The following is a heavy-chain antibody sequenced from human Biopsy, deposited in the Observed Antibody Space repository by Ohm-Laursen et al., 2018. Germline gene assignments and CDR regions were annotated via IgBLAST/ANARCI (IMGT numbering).Heavy chain of an antibody. CDR2: IYTSGST. V-gene: IGHV4-4*07. CDR3: ARAAFGPFDS. J-gene: IGHJ4*02. CDR1: GGSISSYY. D-gene: IGHD3-16*01. Sequence: TLSLTCTVSGGSISSYYWNWIRQPDGKGLEWIGLIYTSGSTNFNPSLKSRVTMSIDTSKNQFSLRLSSVTAADTAVYYCARAAFGPFDSWGQGALVTVSS.